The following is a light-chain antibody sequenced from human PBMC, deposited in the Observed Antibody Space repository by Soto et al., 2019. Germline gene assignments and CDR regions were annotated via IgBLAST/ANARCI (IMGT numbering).Light chain of an antibody. Sequence: SALTQPPSLSGTPGQRVTISCSGSTSNIAGNTVHWYQHLPETAPKLLIYIDDQRPSGVPDRFSGSKSGTSASLAISGLQSEDEADYYCATWDDSLNAAVFGGGTKVTVL. J-gene: IGLJ7*01. V-gene: IGLV1-44*01. CDR1: TSNIAGNT. CDR3: ATWDDSLNAAV. CDR2: IDD.